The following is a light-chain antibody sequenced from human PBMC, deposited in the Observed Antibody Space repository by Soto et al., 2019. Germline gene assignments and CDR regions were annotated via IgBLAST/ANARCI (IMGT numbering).Light chain of an antibody. J-gene: IGKJ1*01. CDR2: LGS. Sequence: IVMTQSPLSLPVTPGEPASISCRSSQSLLHSNGYNYLDWYLQKPGQSPQLLIYLGSNRASGVPDRFSGSGSGTDFTLKISRVEAEDVGVYYCMQARQTPRTFGQGTKVEIK. CDR3: MQARQTPRT. V-gene: IGKV2-28*01. CDR1: QSLLHSNGYNY.